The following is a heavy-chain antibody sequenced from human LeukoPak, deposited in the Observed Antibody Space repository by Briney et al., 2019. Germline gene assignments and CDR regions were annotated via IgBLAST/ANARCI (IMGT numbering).Heavy chain of an antibody. CDR3: ARGQRLFGYYYYYMDV. D-gene: IGHD5-12*01. Sequence: PSETLSLTCAVYGGSSSGYYWSWIRQAPGKGLEWIGEINDSGRTNYNPSLKSRVTMSVDTSKNQFSLNLRSVTAADTAVYYCARGQRLFGYYYYYMDVWGKGSTVTVSS. CDR2: INDSGRT. V-gene: IGHV4-34*01. CDR1: GGSSSGYY. J-gene: IGHJ6*03.